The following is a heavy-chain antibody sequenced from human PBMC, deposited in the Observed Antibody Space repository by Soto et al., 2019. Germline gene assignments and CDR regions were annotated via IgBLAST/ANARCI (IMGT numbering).Heavy chain of an antibody. CDR1: GYTFTSYD. D-gene: IGHD3-16*01. CDR2: MNPNSGNT. Sequence: GASVKVSCKASGYTFTSYDINWVRQATGQGMGWMGWMNPNSGNTGYAQKFQGRVTMTRNTSISTAYMELSSLRSEDTAVYYCARGSPSRDYVWGSYFPADYWGQGTLVTVSS. J-gene: IGHJ4*02. CDR3: ARGSPSRDYVWGSYFPADY. V-gene: IGHV1-8*01.